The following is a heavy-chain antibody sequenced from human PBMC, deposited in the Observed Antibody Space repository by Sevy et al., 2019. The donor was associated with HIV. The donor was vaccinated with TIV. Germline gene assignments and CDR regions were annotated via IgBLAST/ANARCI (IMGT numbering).Heavy chain of an antibody. CDR3: ARFENLQYYGMDV. J-gene: IGHJ6*02. D-gene: IGHD4-4*01. V-gene: IGHV3-33*01. Sequence: GGSLRLSCAASGFTFGSYGMHWVRQAPGKGLEWVAVIWYDGSNKYYADSVKGRFTISRDNSKNTLYLQMNSLRAEDTAVYYCARFENLQYYGMDVWGQGTTVTVSS. CDR2: IWYDGSNK. CDR1: GFTFGSYG.